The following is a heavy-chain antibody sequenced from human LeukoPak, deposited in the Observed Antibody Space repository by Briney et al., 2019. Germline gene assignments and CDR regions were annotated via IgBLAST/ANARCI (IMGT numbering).Heavy chain of an antibody. V-gene: IGHV1-69*13. CDR2: IIPIFGTA. J-gene: IGHJ4*02. CDR3: ARELSGAGPFDY. Sequence: ASVKVSCKASGGTFSSYAISWVRQAPGQGLEWMGGIIPIFGTANYAQKFQGRVTITADESTSTAYMELSSLRSEDTAVYYCARELSGAGPFDYWGQGTLVTVSS. D-gene: IGHD6-19*01. CDR1: GGTFSSYA.